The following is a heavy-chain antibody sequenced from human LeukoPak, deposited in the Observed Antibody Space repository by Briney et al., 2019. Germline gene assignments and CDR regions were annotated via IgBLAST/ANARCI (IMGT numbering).Heavy chain of an antibody. J-gene: IGHJ4*02. V-gene: IGHV3-30*02. D-gene: IGHD1-26*01. CDR1: GFTFSSYA. CDR3: AKDLQRMRPSGSYSPLTPPVFDY. CDR2: IRYDGTNK. Sequence: PGGSLRLSCAASGFTFSSYAMSWVRQAPGKGLEWVAFIRYDGTNKYYADSVKGRFTISRDNSKNTLYLQMNSLRAEDTAVYYCAKDLQRMRPSGSYSPLTPPVFDYWGQGTLVIVSS.